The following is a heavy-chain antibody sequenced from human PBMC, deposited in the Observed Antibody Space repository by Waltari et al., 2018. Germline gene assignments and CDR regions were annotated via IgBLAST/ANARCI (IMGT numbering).Heavy chain of an antibody. CDR1: GFTFSRSA. V-gene: IGHV3-23*01. CDR2: RSGSGDRT. Sequence: EVQLLESGGGLVQPGGSLRLSCAASGFTFSRSAMSWVRQAPGKGLEWGSGRSGSGDRTDEADSVKGRFTISRDNSKNTLSLQMNSLRVEDTAIYYCAKGANPQHPYHFENWGQGTLVTVSS. J-gene: IGHJ4*02. CDR3: AKGANPQHPYHFEN.